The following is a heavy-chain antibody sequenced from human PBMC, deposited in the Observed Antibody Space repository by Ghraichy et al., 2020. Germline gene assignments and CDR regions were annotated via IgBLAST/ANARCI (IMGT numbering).Heavy chain of an antibody. CDR1: GYTFSTYD. V-gene: IGHV1-8*03. CDR2: MNPNSGNT. Sequence: ASVKVSCKASGYTFSTYDISWVRLAPGQGLEWMGWMNPNSGNTGYAQKFRGAVTFTRDTSISTAYMEVNSLTSEDTAVYYCARAIRYQLLSEFWGQGTLVTVSS. J-gene: IGHJ4*02. CDR3: ARAIRYQLLSEF. D-gene: IGHD2-21*01.